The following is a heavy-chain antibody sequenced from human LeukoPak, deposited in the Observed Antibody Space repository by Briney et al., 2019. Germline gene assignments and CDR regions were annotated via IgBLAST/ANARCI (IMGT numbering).Heavy chain of an antibody. CDR1: GYTLTELS. Sequence: ASVKVSCKVSGYTLTELSMHWVRQAPGKGLEWMGGFDPEDGETIYAQKLQGRVTMTTDTSTSTAYMELRSLRSDDTAVYYCGRTESLTGNDRSSDPWGLGTLVTVSS. CDR3: GRTESLTGNDRSSDP. J-gene: IGHJ5*02. CDR2: FDPEDGET. D-gene: IGHD7-27*01. V-gene: IGHV1-24*01.